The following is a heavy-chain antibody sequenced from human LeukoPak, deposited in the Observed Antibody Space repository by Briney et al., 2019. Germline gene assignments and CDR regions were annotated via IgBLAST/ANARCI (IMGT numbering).Heavy chain of an antibody. CDR3: ARDEMYDYDGGAYRGNYYYFYAMDV. Sequence: QPGGSLRLSCAASGLTVSANYMSWVRQAPGKGLEWVSVIYSGGSTFYADSVKGRFTISRDNSKNTVFLHMDSLRAEDTAVYYCARDEMYDYDGGAYRGNYYYFYAMDVWGQGTTVTVSS. J-gene: IGHJ6*02. V-gene: IGHV3-66*01. CDR1: GLTVSANY. CDR2: IYSGGST. D-gene: IGHD3-22*01.